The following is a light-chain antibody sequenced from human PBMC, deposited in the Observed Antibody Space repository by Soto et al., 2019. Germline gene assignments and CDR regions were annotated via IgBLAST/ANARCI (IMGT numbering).Light chain of an antibody. J-gene: IGLJ3*02. V-gene: IGLV2-14*01. CDR2: EVS. Sequence: QSALTQPASVSGSPGQAITIAGSGTSSDVGGYNYVSWYQQHPGKDPKLMIYEVSNRPSGVSNRFSGSKSGNTASLAISGLQAEDEADYYCTSYTSSSAGVFGGGTKLTVL. CDR1: SSDVGGYNY. CDR3: TSYTSSSAGV.